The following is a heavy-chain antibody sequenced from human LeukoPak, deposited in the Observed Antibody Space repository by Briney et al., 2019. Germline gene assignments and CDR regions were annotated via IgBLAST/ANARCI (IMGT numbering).Heavy chain of an antibody. Sequence: GGSLRLSCAASGFTFDDYAMHWVRQAPGKGLEWASGISWNSGSIGYADSVKGRFTISRDNAKNSLYLQMNSLRAEDTALYYCAKGVRITMVRGAFDIWGQGTMVTVSS. CDR2: ISWNSGSI. V-gene: IGHV3-9*01. D-gene: IGHD3-10*01. CDR3: AKGVRITMVRGAFDI. CDR1: GFTFDDYA. J-gene: IGHJ3*02.